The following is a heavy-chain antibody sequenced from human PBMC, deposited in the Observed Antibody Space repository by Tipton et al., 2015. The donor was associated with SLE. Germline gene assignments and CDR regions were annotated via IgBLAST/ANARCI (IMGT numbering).Heavy chain of an antibody. V-gene: IGHV4-61*02. CDR2: VFTSGAT. J-gene: IGHJ6*02. Sequence: TLSLTCTVSGGSITSGTYYWTWIRQTAGKGLEWIGRVFTSGATNYNPSLKSRVTIVMDKSKNQFSLKLTTVTAADTAVYYCARRRGSANWYSRYGMDVWGQGTTVTVSS. CDR3: ARRRGSANWYSRYGMDV. D-gene: IGHD2-21*02. CDR1: GGSITSGTYY.